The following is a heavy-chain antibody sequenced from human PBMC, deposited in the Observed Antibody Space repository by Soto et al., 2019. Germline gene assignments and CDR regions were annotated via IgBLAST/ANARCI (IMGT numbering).Heavy chain of an antibody. CDR2: IYWDDDK. V-gene: IGHV2-5*02. D-gene: IGHD3-9*01. J-gene: IGHJ4*02. CDR3: ARPNYDILTGTDYYFDY. CDR1: GFSLSTSGVG. Sequence: SGPTLVNPTQTLTLTCTFSGFSLSTSGVGVGWIRQPPGKALEWLALIYWDDDKRYSPSLKSRLTITKDTSKNQVVLTMTNMDPVDTATYYCARPNYDILTGTDYYFDYWGQGTLVTVAS.